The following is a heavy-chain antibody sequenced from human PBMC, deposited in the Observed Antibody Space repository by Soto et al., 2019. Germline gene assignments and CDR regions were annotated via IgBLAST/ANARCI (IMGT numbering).Heavy chain of an antibody. D-gene: IGHD1-26*01. CDR2: IYYSGST. CDR3: ARPPPRGTWELRDNNGFDP. V-gene: IGHV4-39*01. Sequence: PSEPLSLTCTVSGGSISSSSYYWGWIRQPPGKGLEWIGSIYYSGSTYYNPSLKSRVTISVDTSKNQFSLKLSSVTAADTAVYYCARPPPRGTWELRDNNGFDPWGQGTLVTVSS. J-gene: IGHJ5*02. CDR1: GGSISSSSYY.